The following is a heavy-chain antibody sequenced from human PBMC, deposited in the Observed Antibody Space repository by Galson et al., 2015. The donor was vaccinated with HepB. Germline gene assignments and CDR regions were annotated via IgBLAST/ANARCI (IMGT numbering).Heavy chain of an antibody. Sequence: SVKVSCKASGYTFTSYYMHWVRQAPGQGLEWMGIINPSGGSTSYAQKLQGRVTMTRDTSTSTVYMELSSLRSEDTAVYYCAVLDGIAAAGTVALDAFDIWGQGTMVTVSS. D-gene: IGHD6-13*01. CDR3: AVLDGIAAAGTVALDAFDI. CDR1: GYTFTSYY. V-gene: IGHV1-46*04. CDR2: INPSGGST. J-gene: IGHJ3*02.